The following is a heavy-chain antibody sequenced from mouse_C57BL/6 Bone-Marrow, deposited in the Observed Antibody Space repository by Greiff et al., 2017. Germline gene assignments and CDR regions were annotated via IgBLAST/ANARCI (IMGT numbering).Heavy chain of an antibody. V-gene: IGHV1-69*01. CDR3: ARSRGYDYDGGGDY. CDR2: IDPSDSYT. J-gene: IGHJ2*01. CDR1: GYTFTSYW. D-gene: IGHD2-4*01. Sequence: QVQLQQPGAELVMPGASVKLSCKASGYTFTSYWMHWVKQRPGQGLEWIGEIDPSDSYTNYNQKFKGKSTLTVDKSSSTAYMQLSSLTSEDSAVYYGARSRGYDYDGGGDYWGQGTTLTVSS.